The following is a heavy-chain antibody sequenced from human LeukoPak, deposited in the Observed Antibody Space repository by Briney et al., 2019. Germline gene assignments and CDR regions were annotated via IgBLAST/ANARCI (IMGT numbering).Heavy chain of an antibody. J-gene: IGHJ4*02. CDR1: GFTFSSYA. Sequence: GGSQRLSCAASGFTFSSYAMSWVRQAPGKGLEWVSAISGSGGSTYYADSAKGRFTISRDNSKNTLYLQMNSLRAEDTAVYYCAKIGDQPVNFDYWGQGTLVTVSS. D-gene: IGHD2-21*02. CDR3: AKIGDQPVNFDY. CDR2: ISGSGGST. V-gene: IGHV3-23*01.